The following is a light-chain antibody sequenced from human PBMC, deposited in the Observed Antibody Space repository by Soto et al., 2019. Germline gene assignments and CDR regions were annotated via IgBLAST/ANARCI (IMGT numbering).Light chain of an antibody. CDR3: ATWDDSLQGLV. CDR2: NNS. Sequence: QAVVTQPPSASGTPGQRVTISCSGSSSNIGTDTVNWYQQVPGTAPKLLIYNNSQRPSGVPDRFSGSKSGTSASLAIRGRQSEDEADYFYATWDDSLQGLVFGGGTKLTVL. CDR1: SSNIGTDT. J-gene: IGLJ2*01. V-gene: IGLV1-44*01.